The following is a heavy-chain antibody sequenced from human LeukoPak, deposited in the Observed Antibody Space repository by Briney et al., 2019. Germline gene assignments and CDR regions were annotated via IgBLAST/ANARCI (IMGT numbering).Heavy chain of an antibody. Sequence: SQTLSLTCAVSGGSISSGGYSWSWIRQPPGQGLEWIGYIYHSGSTYYNPSLKSRASISVDRSKNQFSLKLSSVTAADTAVYYCARWIMVRGVIMSGWFDPWGQGTLVTVSA. D-gene: IGHD3-10*01. V-gene: IGHV4-30-2*01. CDR2: IYHSGST. CDR3: ARWIMVRGVIMSGWFDP. J-gene: IGHJ5*02. CDR1: GGSISSGGYS.